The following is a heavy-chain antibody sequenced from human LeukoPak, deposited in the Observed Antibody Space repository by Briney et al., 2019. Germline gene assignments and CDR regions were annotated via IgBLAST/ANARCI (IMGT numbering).Heavy chain of an antibody. J-gene: IGHJ4*02. V-gene: IGHV5-51*01. D-gene: IGHD3/OR15-3a*01. CDR2: VPPGDSGT. CDR1: GYSFTNYW. CDR3: ARQGAIMISTHFDS. Sequence: GESLKISCKGSGYSFTNYWIGWVRQMPGKGLEWMGVVPPGDSGTRYSPSFQGQVTISADKSINTAYLQWSSLKASDTAMYYCARQGAIMISTHFDSWGQGTLVSVSS.